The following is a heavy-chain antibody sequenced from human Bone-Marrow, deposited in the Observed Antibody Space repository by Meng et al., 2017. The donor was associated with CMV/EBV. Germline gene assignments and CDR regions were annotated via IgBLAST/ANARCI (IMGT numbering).Heavy chain of an antibody. CDR1: ALTFSKYA. CDR3: ASDREWFSGMDV. J-gene: IGHJ6*02. V-gene: IGHV3-23*01. CDR2: ISGNGAST. D-gene: IGHD3-3*01. Sequence: GGSLRLSCAASALTFSKYAMNWVRQAPGKGLEWVSVISGNGASTYYADSVKGRFTISRDNSKNTVYLQMNSLRAEDTAVYYCASDREWFSGMDVWGQGTTVTVSS.